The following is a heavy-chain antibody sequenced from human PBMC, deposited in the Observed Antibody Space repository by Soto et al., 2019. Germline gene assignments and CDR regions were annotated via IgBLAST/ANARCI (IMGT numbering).Heavy chain of an antibody. CDR2: ISSSSSYI. CDR1: GFTFSSYS. Sequence: PGVSLRLSCAASGFTFSSYSMNWVRQAPGKGLEWVSSISSSSSYIYYADSVKGRFTISRDNAKNSLYLQMNSLRAEDTAVYYYSSLLDLAWLDFNNYYYYGMEVWGQGTTVSV. D-gene: IGHD3-3*01. J-gene: IGHJ6*02. CDR3: SSLLDLAWLDFNNYYYYGMEV. V-gene: IGHV3-21*01.